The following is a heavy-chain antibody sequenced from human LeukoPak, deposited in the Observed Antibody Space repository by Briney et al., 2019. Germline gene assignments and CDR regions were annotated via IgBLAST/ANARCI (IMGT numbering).Heavy chain of an antibody. V-gene: IGHV3-74*01. D-gene: IGHD2-2*01. J-gene: IGHJ4*02. CDR2: INSDGSTT. CDR1: GFTFSSYW. Sequence: GGSLRLSCAASGFTFSSYWMHWVRQAPGKGPVWVSRINSDGSTTSYADSVKGRFTISRDNAKNTVYLQMNSLRAEDTAVYYCAKTFGTIDPFEYWGQGTLVTVSS. CDR3: AKTFGTIDPFEY.